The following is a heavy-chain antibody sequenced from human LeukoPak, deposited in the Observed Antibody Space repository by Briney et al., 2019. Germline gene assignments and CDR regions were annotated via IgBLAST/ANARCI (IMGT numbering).Heavy chain of an antibody. J-gene: IGHJ3*02. Sequence: SETLSLTCTVSGGSISSYYWSWIRQPPGKGLEWIGYIYYSGSTNYNPSLKSRVTISVDTSKNQFSLKLSSVTAADTAVYYCARTLRGLWFGELLSTNAFDIWGQGTMVTVSS. CDR3: ARTLRGLWFGELLSTNAFDI. CDR2: IYYSGST. D-gene: IGHD3-10*01. V-gene: IGHV4-59*12. CDR1: GGSISSYY.